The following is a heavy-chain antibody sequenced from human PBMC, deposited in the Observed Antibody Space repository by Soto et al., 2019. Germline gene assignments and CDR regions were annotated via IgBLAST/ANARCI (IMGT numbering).Heavy chain of an antibody. CDR1: GFTFSNAW. CDR3: TTVLGIAVAGTGAYDY. J-gene: IGHJ4*02. Sequence: EVQLVESGGGLVKPGGSLRLSCVASGFTFSNAWMTWVRQAPGKGLQWVGRIKSKTDGGTTDYAAPVKGSFTISRDDSKNTVYLQMNSLKTEDTAVYFCTTVLGIAVAGTGAYDYWGQGTRVTVSS. D-gene: IGHD6-19*01. V-gene: IGHV3-15*01. CDR2: IKSKTDGGTT.